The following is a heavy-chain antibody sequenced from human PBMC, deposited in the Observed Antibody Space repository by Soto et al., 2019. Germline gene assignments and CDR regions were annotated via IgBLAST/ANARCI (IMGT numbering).Heavy chain of an antibody. D-gene: IGHD3-22*01. V-gene: IGHV4-30-2*01. CDR3: ARGTYYYDSSGYPYPPDAFDI. Sequence: PSETLSLTCAVSGGSISSGGYSWSWIRQPPGKGLEWIGYIYHSGSTYYNPSLKSRVTISVDRSKNRFSLKLSSVTAADTAVYYCARGTYYYDSSGYPYPPDAFDIWGQGTMVTVSS. J-gene: IGHJ3*02. CDR1: GGSISSGGYS. CDR2: IYHSGST.